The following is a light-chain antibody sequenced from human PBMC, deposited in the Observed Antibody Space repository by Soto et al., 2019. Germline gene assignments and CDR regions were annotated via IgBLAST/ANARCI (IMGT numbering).Light chain of an antibody. CDR3: CSFAGSYTFWV. Sequence: QSVLTQPRSVSGSPGQSVTISCTGTSSDVGDYNYVSWYQQYPGKAPKLVIYDVSKRPSGVPDRFSGSKSGNTASLTISGVQAEDEADYYCCSFAGSYTFWVFGGGTQLTVL. J-gene: IGLJ3*02. CDR2: DVS. CDR1: SSDVGDYNY. V-gene: IGLV2-11*01.